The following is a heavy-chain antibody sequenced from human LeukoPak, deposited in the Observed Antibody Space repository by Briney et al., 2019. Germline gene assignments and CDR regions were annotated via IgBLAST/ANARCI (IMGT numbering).Heavy chain of an antibody. V-gene: IGHV3-74*01. J-gene: IGHJ4*02. Sequence: PGGSLRLSCEASGFTFSSYWMHWVRQAPGKGLVWISRINVDGGTTDYADSVRGRFTISRDNAQNTLYLQMNNLRAEDTAVYYCARDMTGPLDYWGQGTLVTASS. CDR1: GFTFSSYW. CDR3: ARDMTGPLDY. CDR2: INVDGGTT. D-gene: IGHD1-20*01.